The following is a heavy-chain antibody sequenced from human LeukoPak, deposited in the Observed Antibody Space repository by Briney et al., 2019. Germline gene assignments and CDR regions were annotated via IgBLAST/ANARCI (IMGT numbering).Heavy chain of an antibody. J-gene: IGHJ4*02. CDR2: IIPIFGTA. CDR1: GDTFSSYA. Sequence: SVKASCKAAGDTFSSYAISWVRQAPGQGLEWMGRIIPIFGTANYAQKFQGRVTITTDESTSTAYMELSSLRSEDTAVYYCARESVPPYCGGDCCLDYWGQGTLVTVSS. V-gene: IGHV1-69*05. CDR3: ARESVPPYCGGDCCLDY. D-gene: IGHD2-21*02.